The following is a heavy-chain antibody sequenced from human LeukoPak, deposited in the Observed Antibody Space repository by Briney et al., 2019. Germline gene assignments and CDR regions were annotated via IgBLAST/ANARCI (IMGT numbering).Heavy chain of an antibody. V-gene: IGHV3-23*01. J-gene: IGHJ6*02. Sequence: GGSLRLSCAASGFTFSTYAMSWVRQAPGKGLEWVSAFTGGAGSTFYADSVRGRFTISRDNSKNTLYLQMNSLRADDTAVYYCAKGYGMDVWGQGTTVTVSS. CDR2: FTGGAGST. CDR1: GFTFSTYA. CDR3: AKGYGMDV.